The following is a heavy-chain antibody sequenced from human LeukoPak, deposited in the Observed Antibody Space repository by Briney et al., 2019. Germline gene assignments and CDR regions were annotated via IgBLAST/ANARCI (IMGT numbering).Heavy chain of an antibody. J-gene: IGHJ3*02. CDR1: GFTFSSYG. Sequence: GGSLRLSCAASGFTFSSYGMHWVRQAPGKGLEWVAFIRYDGSNKYYADSVKGRFTISRDNSKNTLYLQMNSLRAEDTAVYYCANGFAEVPAATRAAFDIWGQGTMVTVSS. D-gene: IGHD2-2*01. CDR2: IRYDGSNK. V-gene: IGHV3-30*02. CDR3: ANGFAEVPAATRAAFDI.